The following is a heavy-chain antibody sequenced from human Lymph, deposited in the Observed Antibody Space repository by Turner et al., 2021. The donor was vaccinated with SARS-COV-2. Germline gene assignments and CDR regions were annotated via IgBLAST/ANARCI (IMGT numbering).Heavy chain of an antibody. J-gene: IGHJ4*02. CDR3: ARGTGAADY. Sequence: DVLPVESGGGVVRHGGSLRRSCASFGFTFDDHGMSWVRHAPGRGLEWVSNVKWKGGSTGYADSVKGRFTISRDNAKDSLYLQVNSLRAEDTALYHCARGTGAADYWGQGTLVTVSS. V-gene: IGHV3-20*01. CDR1: GFTFDDHG. D-gene: IGHD7-27*01. CDR2: VKWKGGST.